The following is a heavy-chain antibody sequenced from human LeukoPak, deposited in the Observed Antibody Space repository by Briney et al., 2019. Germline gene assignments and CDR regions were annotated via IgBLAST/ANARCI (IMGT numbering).Heavy chain of an antibody. V-gene: IGHV3-21*01. CDR2: ITGSGDYT. J-gene: IGHJ4*01. Sequence: GGSLRLSCAASGFTFSSFSMSWVRQALGKGLEWVSLITGSGDYTYYADSVKGRFTISRDNAKKSLYLQMTSLTAEDTAVYYCARDRGAYCGGDCYLGFDYWGRGTLVTVSS. D-gene: IGHD2-21*02. CDR1: GFTFSSFS. CDR3: ARDRGAYCGGDCYLGFDY.